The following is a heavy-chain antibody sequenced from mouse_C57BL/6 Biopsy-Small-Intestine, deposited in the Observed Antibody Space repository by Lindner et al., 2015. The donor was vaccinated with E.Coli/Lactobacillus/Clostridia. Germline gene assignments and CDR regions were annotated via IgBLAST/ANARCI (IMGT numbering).Heavy chain of an antibody. CDR2: TNPYNDGT. CDR3: ARDGYGDYLYFDY. Sequence: VQLQESGPELVKPGASVKMSCKASGYTFTSYVMHWVKQKPGQGLEWIGYTNPYNDGTKYNEKFKGKATLTSDKSSSTAYMELSSLTSEDPAVYYCARDGYGDYLYFDYWGQGTTLTVSS. D-gene: IGHD2-13*01. J-gene: IGHJ2*01. V-gene: IGHV1-14*01. CDR1: GYTFTSYV.